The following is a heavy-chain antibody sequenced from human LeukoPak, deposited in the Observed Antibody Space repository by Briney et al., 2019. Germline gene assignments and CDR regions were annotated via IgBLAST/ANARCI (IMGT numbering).Heavy chain of an antibody. CDR3: AKDFEGRLQPLDY. V-gene: IGHV3-23*01. CDR2: ISSGDNT. CDR1: GFTFRTNA. J-gene: IGHJ4*02. Sequence: GGSLRLSCAASGFTFRTNAMSWVRQAPGKGLEWVSGISSGDNTYYVDSVKGRFTISRDNSKNTLFLQMNSLRAEDTAVYYCAKDFEGRLQPLDYWGQGTLVTVSS. D-gene: IGHD5-24*01.